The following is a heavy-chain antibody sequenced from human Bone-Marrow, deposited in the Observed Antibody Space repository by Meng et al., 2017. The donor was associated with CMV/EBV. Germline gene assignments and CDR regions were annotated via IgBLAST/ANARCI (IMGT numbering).Heavy chain of an antibody. Sequence: GESLKISCAASGFTFSSYGMHWVRQAPGKGLEWVAVIWYDGSNKYYADSVKGRFTISRDNAKNSLYLQMNSLRAEDTAVYYCARDFKEYCSSTSCAKTFDYWGQGTLVTSPQ. CDR3: ARDFKEYCSSTSCAKTFDY. D-gene: IGHD2-2*01. J-gene: IGHJ4*02. CDR1: GFTFSSYG. CDR2: IWYDGSNK. V-gene: IGHV3-33*01.